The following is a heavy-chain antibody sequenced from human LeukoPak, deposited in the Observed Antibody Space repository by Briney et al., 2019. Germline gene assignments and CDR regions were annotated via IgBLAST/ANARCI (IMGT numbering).Heavy chain of an antibody. Sequence: PGGSLRLSCAASGFIFSNYWMSWVRQAPGKGLEWVADIKQDESKRYYVNSVKGRFTISRDNAKNSLYLQINSLRAEDTAVYYGAREASLYCSGNDCYWAFDRWGQGTLVTVSS. CDR2: IKQDESKR. J-gene: IGHJ5*02. D-gene: IGHD2-15*01. CDR3: AREASLYCSGNDCYWAFDR. V-gene: IGHV3-7*01. CDR1: GFIFSNYW.